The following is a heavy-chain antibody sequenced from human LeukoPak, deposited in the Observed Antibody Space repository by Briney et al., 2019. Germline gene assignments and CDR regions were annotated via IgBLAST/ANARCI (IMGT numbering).Heavy chain of an antibody. V-gene: IGHV1-24*01. Sequence: ASVKVSCYVSGYTLTELSMHWVRQAPGKGREWMGGFDPEDGETIYAQKFQGRVTMTEDTSTDTAYMELSSLRSEDTAVYYCATGLITMVRGVIITGAFDIWGQRTGVTVSS. J-gene: IGHJ3*02. CDR2: FDPEDGET. D-gene: IGHD3-10*01. CDR3: ATGLITMVRGVIITGAFDI. CDR1: GYTLTELS.